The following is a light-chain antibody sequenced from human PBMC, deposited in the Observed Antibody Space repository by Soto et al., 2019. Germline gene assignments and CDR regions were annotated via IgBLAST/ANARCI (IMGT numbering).Light chain of an antibody. CDR1: QSISSW. CDR3: QQYNSYPWT. V-gene: IGKV1-5*03. CDR2: KPS. J-gene: IGKJ1*01. Sequence: DIQMTQSPSTLSASVGDRVTITCRASQSISSWLAWYQQKPGKAPERLIYKPSSLESGVPSRFSGTAPGTEFTLTISSLQPDDFATYYCQQYNSYPWTFGQGTKVEIK.